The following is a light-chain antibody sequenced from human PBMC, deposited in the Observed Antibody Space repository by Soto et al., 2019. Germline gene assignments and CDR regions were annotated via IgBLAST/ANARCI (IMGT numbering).Light chain of an antibody. Sequence: EIVMTQSPATLSVSPGERATLSCRASQSVSGNLAWYQQKPGQAPRLLIYGASTRATGIPARFSGSGSGKQFDLTISSLPSEDFALYHCQQYHNWPPFTFGGGTKVEIK. CDR3: QQYHNWPPFT. V-gene: IGKV3D-15*01. CDR2: GAS. CDR1: QSVSGN. J-gene: IGKJ4*01.